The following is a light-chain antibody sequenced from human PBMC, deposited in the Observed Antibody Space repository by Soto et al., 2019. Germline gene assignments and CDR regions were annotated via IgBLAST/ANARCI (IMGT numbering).Light chain of an antibody. CDR1: QSISSY. Sequence: DIHMTQSPSSLSASVGDRVTITCRASQSISSYLNWYQQKPGKAPKLLIYAASSLQSGVPSRFSGSGSGTDFTLTISSLQPEDFATYYCQQSHSTPLTFGGGTKVDIK. CDR3: QQSHSTPLT. CDR2: AAS. V-gene: IGKV1-39*01. J-gene: IGKJ4*01.